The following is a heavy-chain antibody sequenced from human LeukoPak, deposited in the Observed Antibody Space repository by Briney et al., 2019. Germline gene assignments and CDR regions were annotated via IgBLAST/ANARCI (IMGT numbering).Heavy chain of an antibody. J-gene: IGHJ4*02. CDR3: AKDQVPTYYDFWSGLSPLTNYFDY. V-gene: IGHV3-23*01. CDR1: GFTFSSYA. CDR2: ISGSGGNT. D-gene: IGHD3-3*01. Sequence: GGSLRLSCAASGFTFSSYAMSWVRQAPGKGLEWVSVISGSGGNTYYADSVKGRFTISRDNSKNTLYLQMNSLRAEDTAVYYCAKDQVPTYYDFWSGLSPLTNYFDYWGQGTLVTVSS.